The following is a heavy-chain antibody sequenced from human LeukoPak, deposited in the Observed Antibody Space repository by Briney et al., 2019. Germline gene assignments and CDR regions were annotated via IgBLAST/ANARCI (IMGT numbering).Heavy chain of an antibody. CDR2: ISGSGATT. CDR1: GFTFKSYA. D-gene: IGHD3-22*01. J-gene: IGHJ3*02. V-gene: IGHV3-23*01. CDR3: AKQMIVVVRGENDAFDI. Sequence: PGGSLRLSCAGSGFTFKSYAISWVRQAPGKGLEWVSAISGSGATTSYADSVKGRFTISRDNSKNTLYLQMNNLRAEDTAVYYCAKQMIVVVRGENDAFDIWGQRTMVTVSS.